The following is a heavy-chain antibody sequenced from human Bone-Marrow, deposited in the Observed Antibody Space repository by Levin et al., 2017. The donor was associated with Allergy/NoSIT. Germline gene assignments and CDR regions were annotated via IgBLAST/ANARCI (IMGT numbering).Heavy chain of an antibody. V-gene: IGHV3-48*02. CDR3: ARDSYITGTTDKLRPSNAFDI. CDR2: ISSSSSTI. CDR1: GFTFSSYS. D-gene: IGHD1-7*01. Sequence: GESLKISCAASGFTFSSYSMNWVRQAPGKGLEWVSYISSSSSTIYYADSVKGRFTISRDNAKNSLYLQMNSLRDEDTAVYYCARDSYITGTTDKLRPSNAFDIWGQGTMVTVSS. J-gene: IGHJ3*02.